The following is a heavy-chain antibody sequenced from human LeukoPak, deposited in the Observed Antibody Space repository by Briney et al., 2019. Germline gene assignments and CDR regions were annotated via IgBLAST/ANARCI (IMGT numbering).Heavy chain of an antibody. CDR2: MYTLGNT. V-gene: IGHV3-53*01. J-gene: IGHJ6*03. CDR3: AKDHHHYDFWSSSGYMDV. D-gene: IGHD3-3*01. CDR1: GFTVSTNY. Sequence: GGSLRLSRAASGFTVSTNYMTLIRQAPGKGLEWVSVMYTLGNTNYADSVKGRFTISRDNSKNTLYLQMNSLRAEDTAVYYCAKDHHHYDFWSSSGYMDVWGKGTTVTVSS.